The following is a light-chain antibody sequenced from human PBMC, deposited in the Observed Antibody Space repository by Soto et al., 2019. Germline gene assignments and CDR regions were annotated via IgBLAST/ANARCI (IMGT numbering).Light chain of an antibody. Sequence: EIGLTPSPGTLSLSPGERATLSCRASQSVSSSYLAWYQHKPGQAPRLLIYGASSRATGIPNRFSGSGSGTDFTLTNSRLLPLDFAVYYCQHFGSSPHTFGQGTSLEIK. V-gene: IGKV3-20*01. CDR3: QHFGSSPHT. CDR2: GAS. CDR1: QSVSSSY. J-gene: IGKJ2*01.